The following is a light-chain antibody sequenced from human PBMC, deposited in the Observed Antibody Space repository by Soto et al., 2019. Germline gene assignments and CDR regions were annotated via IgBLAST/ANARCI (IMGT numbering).Light chain of an antibody. CDR3: SSYTSSSTYD. J-gene: IGLJ1*01. CDR2: EVS. CDR1: SSDDGGYNY. Sequence: QSALTQPASVSGSPGQSITISCTGTSSDDGGYNYVSWYQQHPGKAPKLMIYEVSNRASGVSNRFSGSKSGNTASLTISGLQAEDEADYYCSSYTSSSTYDFGTGTKLTVL. V-gene: IGLV2-14*01.